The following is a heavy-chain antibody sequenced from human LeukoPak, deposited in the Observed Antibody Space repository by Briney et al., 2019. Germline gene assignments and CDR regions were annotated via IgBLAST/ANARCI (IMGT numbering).Heavy chain of an antibody. CDR2: IYYSGST. J-gene: IGHJ1*01. CDR1: GRSISSYY. Sequence: PSESLSLTCTVSGRSISSYYWSWVRQPPGKGLEWVWYIYYSGSTNYNPSLKSRVTISVDTSKNQFSLKLSSVTAADTAVYYCASEQNDRRGFQHWGQGTLVTVSS. D-gene: IGHD3-22*01. CDR3: ASEQNDRRGFQH. V-gene: IGHV4-59*01.